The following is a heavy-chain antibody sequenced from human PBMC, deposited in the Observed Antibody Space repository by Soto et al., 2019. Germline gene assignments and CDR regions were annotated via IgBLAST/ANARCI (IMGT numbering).Heavy chain of an antibody. CDR1: GFTFSSYA. Sequence: VQLLESGGGLVQPGGSLRLSCAASGFTFSSYAMSWVRQAPGKGLEWVSAISGSGGSTYYVDSVKGRFTISRDNSKTTLYLQMNSLRAEDTAVYYCAIRYCSGGSCSRHLVFDYWGQGTLVTVSS. CDR2: ISGSGGST. D-gene: IGHD2-15*01. CDR3: AIRYCSGGSCSRHLVFDY. J-gene: IGHJ4*02. V-gene: IGHV3-23*01.